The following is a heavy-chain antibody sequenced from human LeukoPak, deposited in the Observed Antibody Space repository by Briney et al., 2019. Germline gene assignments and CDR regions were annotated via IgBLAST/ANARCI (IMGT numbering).Heavy chain of an antibody. D-gene: IGHD3-22*01. CDR3: ARGSGYYPLFDY. CDR1: GFTFSSYG. CDR2: IWYDGSKE. J-gene: IGHJ4*02. V-gene: IGHV3-33*01. Sequence: GGSLRLSCVVSGFTFSSYGMHWVRQAPGKGLEWVAVIWYDGSKEYYIDSVKGRFTISRDNSKNTLYLQMNSLRAEDTAVYYCARGSGYYPLFDYWGRGTLVTVSS.